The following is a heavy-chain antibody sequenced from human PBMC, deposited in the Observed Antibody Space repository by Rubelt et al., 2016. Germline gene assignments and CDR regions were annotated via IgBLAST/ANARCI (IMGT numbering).Heavy chain of an antibody. V-gene: IGHV3-21*01. D-gene: IGHD3-22*01. CDR1: GFTFSSYA. CDR3: ARDGYYSETSGFYPYFDF. J-gene: IGHJ4*02. Sequence: GGGLVQPGGSLRLSCAASGFTFSSYAMGWVRQAPGKGLEWVSSISGSRSYINYGDSVKGGFTISRDNAKNSLYLQMNSLRVEETAGYYYARDGYYSETSGFYPYFDFWGQGTLVTVSS. CDR2: ISGSRSYI.